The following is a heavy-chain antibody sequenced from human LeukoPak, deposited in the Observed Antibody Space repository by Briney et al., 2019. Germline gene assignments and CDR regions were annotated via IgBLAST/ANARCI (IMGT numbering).Heavy chain of an antibody. CDR3: PNIGGFGPPNY. V-gene: IGHV3-23*01. CDR2: IWNSGGGT. CDR1: GFTFSSYG. D-gene: IGHD5-12*01. J-gene: IGHJ4*02. Sequence: PGGSLSLSCAASGFTFSSYGMNWVRQAPGKGLEWVAAIWNSGGGTSYRDSVKGRFTISRDNYKNTLYLQMDSLRVEDTAIYYCPNIGGFGPPNYWGGGTLVTVSS.